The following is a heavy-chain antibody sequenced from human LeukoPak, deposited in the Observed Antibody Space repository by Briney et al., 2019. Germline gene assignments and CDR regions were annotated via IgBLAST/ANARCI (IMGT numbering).Heavy chain of an antibody. CDR3: ARVIQVEVSSGWYYSSGVFDY. CDR1: GYTFTSYG. J-gene: IGHJ4*02. V-gene: IGHV1-18*01. Sequence: GASVKVSCKASGYTFTSYGISWVRQAPGQGLEWMGWISAYNGNTNYAQKLQGRVTMTTDTSTSTAYMELRSLRSDDTAVYYCARVIQVEVSSGWYYSSGVFDYWGQGTLVTVSS. CDR2: ISAYNGNT. D-gene: IGHD6-19*01.